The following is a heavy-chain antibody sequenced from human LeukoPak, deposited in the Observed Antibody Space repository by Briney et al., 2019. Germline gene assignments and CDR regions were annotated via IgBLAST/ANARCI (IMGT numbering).Heavy chain of an antibody. J-gene: IGHJ4*02. D-gene: IGHD4-11*01. CDR1: GYTLTGYY. CDR3: ASRVQYPGLC. Sequence: ASVKVSCKASGYTLTGYYMHWVRQAPGQGLEWMGWMNPNSGNTGYAQKFQGRVTMTRNTSISTAYMELSSLRSEDTAVYYCASRVQYPGLCWGQGTLVTVSS. CDR2: MNPNSGNT. V-gene: IGHV1-8*02.